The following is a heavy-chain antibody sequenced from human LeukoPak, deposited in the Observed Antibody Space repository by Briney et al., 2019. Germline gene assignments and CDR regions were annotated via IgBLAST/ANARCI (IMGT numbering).Heavy chain of an antibody. CDR1: GYTFTSYG. D-gene: IGHD5-12*01. J-gene: IGHJ4*02. CDR3: ARGRGYESTATFDY. CDR2: ISAYNGNT. Sequence: GASVKASCKASGYTFTSYGISWVRQAPGPGLERRGWISAYNGNTNYAQKLLGRITMTTDTSTSTAYMELRSLRSDDTAVYYCARGRGYESTATFDYWGQGTLVTVSS. V-gene: IGHV1-18*01.